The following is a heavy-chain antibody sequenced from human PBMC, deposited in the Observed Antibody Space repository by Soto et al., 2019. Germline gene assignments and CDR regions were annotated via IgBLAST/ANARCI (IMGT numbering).Heavy chain of an antibody. D-gene: IGHD2-2*01. CDR2: IHFSGNT. CDR1: GDSISSSDYS. V-gene: IGHV4-39*02. J-gene: IGHJ6*02. CDR3: ARLGGYGSSTNCYGFYGMDV. Sequence: QLQLQESGPGLVKPSETLSLTCTVSGDSISSSDYSWGWVRQPPGKGLEWVGTIHFSGNTNYNPTLKRRVTLYVYTSMNPFSLKLSSVTAAETAVYYGARLGGYGSSTNCYGFYGMDVWGQGTPVSVSS.